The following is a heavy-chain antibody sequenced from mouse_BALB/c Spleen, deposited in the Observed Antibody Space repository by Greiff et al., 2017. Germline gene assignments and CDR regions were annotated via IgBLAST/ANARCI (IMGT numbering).Heavy chain of an antibody. J-gene: IGHJ4*01. V-gene: IGHV1-69*02. CDR1: GYTFTSYW. Sequence: VQLHQPGAELVKPGASVKLSCKASGYTFTSYWMHWVKQRPGQGLERIGEIDPSDSYTNYNQKFKGKATLTVDKSSSTAYMQLSSLTSEDSAVYYCARGGITTVYAMDYWGQGTSVTVSS. CDR3: ARGGITTVYAMDY. D-gene: IGHD1-1*01. CDR2: IDPSDSYT.